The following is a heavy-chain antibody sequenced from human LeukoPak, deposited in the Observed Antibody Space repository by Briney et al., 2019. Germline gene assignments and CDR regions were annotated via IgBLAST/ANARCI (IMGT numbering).Heavy chain of an antibody. J-gene: IGHJ4*02. D-gene: IGHD7-27*01. V-gene: IGHV3-21*04. Sequence: GGSLRLSCAASGFTFSNYAMNWVRQAPGKGLEWVSGISGSGTSTYYADSVKGRFTISRDNAKNSLYLQMNSLRAEDTAVYYCARASGDGPLFDYWGQGTLVTVSS. CDR1: GFTFSNYA. CDR3: ARASGDGPLFDY. CDR2: ISGSGTST.